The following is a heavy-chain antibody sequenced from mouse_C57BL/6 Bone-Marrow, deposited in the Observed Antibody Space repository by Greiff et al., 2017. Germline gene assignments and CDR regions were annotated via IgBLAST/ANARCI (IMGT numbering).Heavy chain of an antibody. J-gene: IGHJ1*03. V-gene: IGHV5-4*01. Sequence: EVNLVESGGGLVKPGGSLKLSCAASGFTFSSYAMSWVRQTPEKRLEWVATISDGGSYTYYPDNVKGRFTISRDNAKNNLYLQMSHLKSEDTAMYYCARETTVVVHWYFDVWGTGTTVTVSS. CDR2: ISDGGSYT. CDR1: GFTFSSYA. CDR3: ARETTVVVHWYFDV. D-gene: IGHD1-1*01.